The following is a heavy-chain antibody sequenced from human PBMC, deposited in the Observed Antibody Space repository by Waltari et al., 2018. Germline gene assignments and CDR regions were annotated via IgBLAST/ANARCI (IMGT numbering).Heavy chain of an antibody. CDR1: GFPFSNYI. D-gene: IGHD3-22*01. J-gene: IGHJ4*02. V-gene: IGHV3-74*01. Sequence: EVQLVESGGGSVQPGGSLSLPCAASGFPFSNYIMHWVRQSSGEGLVWISRIKNDGSTTRYADSVGGRFTISRDNAKNTLYLDMNHLRVEDTAIYYCARDYNYKIDYWGQGILVTVSS. CDR3: ARDYNYKIDY. CDR2: IKNDGSTT.